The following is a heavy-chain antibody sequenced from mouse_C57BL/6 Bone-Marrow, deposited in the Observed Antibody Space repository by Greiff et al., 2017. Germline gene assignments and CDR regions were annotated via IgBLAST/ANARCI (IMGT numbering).Heavy chain of an antibody. Sequence: QVQLKESGPGLVQPSQSLSITCPVSGFSLTSYGVHWVRQSPGKGLEWLGVIWSGGSTDYNAAFISRLSISKDNSKSQVFFKMNSLQADDTAIYYCARHGYYYFDYWGQGTTLTVSS. D-gene: IGHD2-3*01. V-gene: IGHV2-2*01. CDR3: ARHGYYYFDY. CDR2: IWSGGST. CDR1: GFSLTSYG. J-gene: IGHJ2*01.